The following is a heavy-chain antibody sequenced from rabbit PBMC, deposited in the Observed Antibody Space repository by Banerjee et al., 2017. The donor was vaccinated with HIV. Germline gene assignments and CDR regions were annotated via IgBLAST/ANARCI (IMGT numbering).Heavy chain of an antibody. J-gene: IGHJ4*01. CDR3: ARDLDGVIGWNFGW. Sequence: QEQLVESGGDLVKPGASLTLTCTASGVSFSFSNYMCWVRQAPGKGLEWIGCVDVGSSGFTYFANWAKGRFTISKTSSTTVTLQMTSLTAADTATYFCARDLDGVIGWNFGWWGQGTLVTVS. D-gene: IGHD1-1*01. V-gene: IGHV1S45*01. CDR1: GVSFSFSNY. CDR2: VDVGSSGFT.